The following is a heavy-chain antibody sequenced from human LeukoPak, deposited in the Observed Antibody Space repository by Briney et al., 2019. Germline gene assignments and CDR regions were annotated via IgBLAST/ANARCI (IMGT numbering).Heavy chain of an antibody. CDR1: GFTFSSYS. Sequence: GGSLRLSCAASGFTFSSYSMNWVRQAPGKGLEWVSAISGSGGSTYYADSVKGRFTISRDNSKNTLYLQMNSLRAEDTAVYYCAKDHCSSTSCYWEAYNWFDPWGQGTLVTVSS. CDR2: ISGSGGST. J-gene: IGHJ5*02. D-gene: IGHD2-2*01. V-gene: IGHV3-23*01. CDR3: AKDHCSSTSCYWEAYNWFDP.